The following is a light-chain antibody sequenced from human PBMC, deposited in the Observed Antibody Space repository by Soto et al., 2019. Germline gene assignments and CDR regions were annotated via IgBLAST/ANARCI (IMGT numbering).Light chain of an antibody. Sequence: EIVMTQSPATLSVSPGERATLSCRASQSVSSNLGWYQQKPGQSPRLLIYGASTRATGIPVRFSGSGSGTEFTLTISSLQSEDFAIYYCQQYDNWPLTFGGETKVEVK. CDR3: QQYDNWPLT. CDR2: GAS. J-gene: IGKJ4*01. V-gene: IGKV3D-15*01. CDR1: QSVSSN.